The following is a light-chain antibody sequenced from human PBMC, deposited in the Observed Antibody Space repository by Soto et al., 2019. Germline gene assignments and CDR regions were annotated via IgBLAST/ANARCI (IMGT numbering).Light chain of an antibody. Sequence: VLTQPPSVSVAPGKTARITCGGNNIGSKSVHWYQQKPGQAPVLVIYYDSDRPSGIPERFSGSNSGNTATLTISRVEAGDEADYYCQVWDSSSEAVVFGGGTKLTVL. CDR2: YDS. CDR3: QVWDSSSEAVV. J-gene: IGLJ2*01. CDR1: NIGSKS. V-gene: IGLV3-21*04.